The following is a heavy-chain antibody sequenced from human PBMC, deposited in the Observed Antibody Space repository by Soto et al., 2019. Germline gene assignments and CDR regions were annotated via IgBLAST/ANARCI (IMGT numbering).Heavy chain of an antibody. Sequence: QVPLVQSGAEVKKPGSSVKVSCKASGGTFSSYAISWVRQAPGQGLEWMGGIIPIFGTANYAQKFQGRVTITADEYTSTAYMELSSLRSEDTAVYYCARGWRCSSTSCYGMDVWGQGTTVTVSS. D-gene: IGHD2-2*01. V-gene: IGHV1-69*01. CDR2: IIPIFGTA. CDR3: ARGWRCSSTSCYGMDV. J-gene: IGHJ6*02. CDR1: GGTFSSYA.